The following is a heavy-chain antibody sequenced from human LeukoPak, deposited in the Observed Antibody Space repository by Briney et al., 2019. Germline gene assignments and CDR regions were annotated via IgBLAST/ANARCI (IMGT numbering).Heavy chain of an antibody. CDR3: AKTYTSRWYADH. CDR1: GFTFSLYG. D-gene: IGHD6-13*01. CDR2: IRHDGINK. J-gene: IGHJ5*02. Sequence: GGSLRLSCAASGFTFSLYGIHWVRQAPGKGLEWVALIRHDGINKDYADSVKGRFTISRDNSKNTLYLQMNSLRAEDTAIYYCAKTYTSRWYADHWGQGTLVTVSS. V-gene: IGHV3-30*02.